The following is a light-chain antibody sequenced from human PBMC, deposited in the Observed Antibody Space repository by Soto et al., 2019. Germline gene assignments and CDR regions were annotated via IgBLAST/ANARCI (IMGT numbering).Light chain of an antibody. V-gene: IGKV2-28*01. CDR2: LGS. J-gene: IGKJ4*01. CDR3: MQGRQIPLP. CDR1: QSLLHTNGVNY. Sequence: DIVMTQSPLSLPVTPGEPASISCRSSQSLLHTNGVNYLDWYLQKPGQSPQLLIYLGSNRASGVPDRFSGSGSGTDFTLNISRVEAEDVGVYYCMQGRQIPLPFGGGTKVEIK.